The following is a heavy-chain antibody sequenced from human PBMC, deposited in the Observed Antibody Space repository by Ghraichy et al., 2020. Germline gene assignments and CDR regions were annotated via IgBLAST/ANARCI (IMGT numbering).Heavy chain of an antibody. CDR2: IIPIFGTA. D-gene: IGHD6-19*01. J-gene: IGHJ6*02. CDR1: GGTFSSYA. CDR3: AGGLVAGTWGYYNYYYGMDV. Sequence: SVKVSCKASGGTFSSYAISWVRQAPGQGLDWMGGIIPIFGTANYAQKFQGRVTITADESTSTAYMELSSLRSEDTAVYYCAGGLVAGTWGYYNYYYGMDVWGQGTTVTVSS. V-gene: IGHV1-69*13.